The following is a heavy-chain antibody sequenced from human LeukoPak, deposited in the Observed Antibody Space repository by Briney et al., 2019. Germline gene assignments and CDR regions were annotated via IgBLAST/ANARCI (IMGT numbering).Heavy chain of an antibody. CDR3: ARGIVVVVGASDHFDY. J-gene: IGHJ4*02. D-gene: IGHD2-15*01. V-gene: IGHV3-21*01. CDR2: ITSSGTYI. Sequence: GGSLRLSCAASFTLSSYTLNWVRQAPGKGLEWVSAITSSGTYIYYAESVRGRFTVSRDNAKTSLYLQKNSLRADDTALYFCARGIVVVVGASDHFDYWGQGTLITVSS. CDR1: FTLSSYT.